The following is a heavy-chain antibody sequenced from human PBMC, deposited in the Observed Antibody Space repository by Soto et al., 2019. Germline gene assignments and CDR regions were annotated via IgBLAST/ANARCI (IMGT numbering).Heavy chain of an antibody. V-gene: IGHV4-59*01. CDR1: GVSISSYY. D-gene: IGHD3-3*01. J-gene: IGHJ5*02. Sequence: SETLSLTCTVSGVSISSYYWSWIRQPPGKGLEWLGYIYHSGTTSYNPSLESRVTISIDTSKKQVSLKLTSVTAADTAVYYCARENFRWFNPWDQVPQVTVSS. CDR3: ARENFRWFNP. CDR2: IYHSGTT.